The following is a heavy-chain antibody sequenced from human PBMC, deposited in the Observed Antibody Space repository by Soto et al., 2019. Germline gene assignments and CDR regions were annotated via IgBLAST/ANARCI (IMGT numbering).Heavy chain of an antibody. CDR2: ISDNVSDK. D-gene: IGHD2-8*01. V-gene: IGHV3-30*03. J-gene: IGHJ4*02. Sequence: QVQLVESGGGVVQPERSLRLSCAASGFNLSRYGMHWVRQTPGKGLEWVAVISDNVSDKYYGDSVKGRFTIYRDNSKNSLDVQVTSLRAKDTAVFVFARDPFGQTYAVVYDYWGQGTLVTVTP. CDR3: ARDPFGQTYAVVYDY. CDR1: GFNLSRYG.